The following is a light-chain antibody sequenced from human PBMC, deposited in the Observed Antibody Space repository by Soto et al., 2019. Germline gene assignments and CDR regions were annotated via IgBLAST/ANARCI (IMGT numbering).Light chain of an antibody. CDR3: KQRSNWPLT. Sequence: EIVLTQSPATLSLSPGERVTLSCRASQSISSYLAWYQQKPGQAPRLLIYDASNRATGIPARFSGSGSGTDFTLTISSLEPEDFAVYYCKQRSNWPLTFGGGTKVEIK. V-gene: IGKV3-11*01. CDR1: QSISSY. J-gene: IGKJ4*01. CDR2: DAS.